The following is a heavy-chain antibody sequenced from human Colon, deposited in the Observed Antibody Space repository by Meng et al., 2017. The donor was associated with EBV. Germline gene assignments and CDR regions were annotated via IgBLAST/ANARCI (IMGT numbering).Heavy chain of an antibody. CDR3: ASLRGYSVNDWRGRFDY. V-gene: IGHV4-30-4*02. CDR2: LSSRLPT. D-gene: IGHD5/OR15-5a*01. J-gene: IGHJ4*02. CDR1: PPSLPTLPSS. Sequence: KPSPPLSFPFSVSPPSLPTLPSSSPSFPPPPSTFLPLLAFLSSRLPTFYHPSPHSRVTMSVETSKNQFSLRLTSVTAADTAVYYCASLRGYSVNDWRGRFDYWGQGTLVTVSS.